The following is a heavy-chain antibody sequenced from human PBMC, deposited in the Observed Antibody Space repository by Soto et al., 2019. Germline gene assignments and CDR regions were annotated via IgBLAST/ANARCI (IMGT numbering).Heavy chain of an antibody. CDR2: ISYDGSNK. J-gene: IGHJ6*02. V-gene: IGHV3-30*18. CDR1: GFTFSSYG. Sequence: QVQLVESGGGVVQPGRSLRLSCAASGFTFSSYGMHWVRQAPGKGLEWVAVISYDGSNKYYADSVKGRFTISRDNSKNTLYLQMNSRRAEDTAVYYCAKDTYYDGSGYYYGMDVWGQGTTVTVSS. D-gene: IGHD3-10*01. CDR3: AKDTYYDGSGYYYGMDV.